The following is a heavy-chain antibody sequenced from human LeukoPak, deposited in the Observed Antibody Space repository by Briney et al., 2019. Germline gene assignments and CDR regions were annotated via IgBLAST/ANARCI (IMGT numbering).Heavy chain of an antibody. J-gene: IGHJ4*02. CDR1: GGSISSYY. CDR2: IYYSGST. CDR3: AGGGCSGGSCYSSFDY. V-gene: IGHV4-59*01. Sequence: SETLSLTCTVSGGSISSYYWSWIRQPPGKGLEWIGYIYYSGSTNYNPSLKSRVTISVDTSKNQFSLKLSSVTAADTAVYYCAGGGCSGGSCYSSFDYWGQGTLVTVSS. D-gene: IGHD2-15*01.